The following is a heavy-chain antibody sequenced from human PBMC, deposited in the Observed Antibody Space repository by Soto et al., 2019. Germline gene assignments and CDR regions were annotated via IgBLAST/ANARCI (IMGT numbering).Heavy chain of an antibody. V-gene: IGHV4-59*01. J-gene: IGHJ5*02. D-gene: IGHD3-3*01. Sequence: QVQLQESGPGLVKPSETLSLTCTVSGGSISSYYWSWIRQPPGKGLEWIGYIYYSGSTNYNPSLKSRVTISVDTSKNQFSLKLSSVTASDTAVYYCAREEEDYDFWSGYYARGSWFDPWGQGTLVTVSS. CDR3: AREEEDYDFWSGYYARGSWFDP. CDR2: IYYSGST. CDR1: GGSISSYY.